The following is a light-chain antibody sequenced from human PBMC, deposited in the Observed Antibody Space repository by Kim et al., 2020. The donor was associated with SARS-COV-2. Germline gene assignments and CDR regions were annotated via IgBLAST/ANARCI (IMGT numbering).Light chain of an antibody. CDR2: DAS. CDR3: KQRSNWPLS. Sequence: SVSRGERAALSGRARQSIMAGGGGYQHKPGQTPRRLIYDASNRATGTPARFSGSGSGTEFTLTSSSLEPEDLAVYDCKQRSNWPLSFGEGTKLEIK. J-gene: IGKJ4*01. CDR1: QSIMAG. V-gene: IGKV3-11*01.